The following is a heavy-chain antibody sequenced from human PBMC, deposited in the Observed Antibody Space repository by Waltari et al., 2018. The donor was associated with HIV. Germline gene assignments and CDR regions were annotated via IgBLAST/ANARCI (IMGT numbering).Heavy chain of an antibody. CDR2: ISNSGDII. D-gene: IGHD3-22*01. CDR1: GFPFSDYY. J-gene: IGHJ4*02. Sequence: QVQLVESGGGLVKPGGSLRLSCAASGFPFSDYYMTWIRQAPGKGLEWISYISNSGDIIYYADSVKGRFTISRDNAKNSLYLQMNSLRAEDTAVYYCARDRWYYFDTSDYFYDYWGQGTLVTVSS. V-gene: IGHV3-11*01. CDR3: ARDRWYYFDTSDYFYDY.